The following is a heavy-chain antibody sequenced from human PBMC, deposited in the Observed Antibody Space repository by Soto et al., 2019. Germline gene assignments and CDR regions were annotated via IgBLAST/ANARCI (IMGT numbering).Heavy chain of an antibody. CDR3: AHHQYHYDFWSGSPRRFDF. CDR1: GFSLNTSGVG. Sequence: QITLKESGPTLVKPTQTLTLTCTFSGFSLNTSGVGVGWIRQPPGKALEWLALIFWDDDTRYSPFLKSRLTITKDTSKNQVVLTMTNMDPLDTATYYCAHHQYHYDFWSGSPRRFDFWGQGPLVTVSS. D-gene: IGHD3-3*01. V-gene: IGHV2-5*02. J-gene: IGHJ4*02. CDR2: IFWDDDT.